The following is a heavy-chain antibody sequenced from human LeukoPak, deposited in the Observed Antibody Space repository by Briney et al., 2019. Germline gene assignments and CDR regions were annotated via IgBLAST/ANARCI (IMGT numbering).Heavy chain of an antibody. CDR1: GFAFDTFG. V-gene: IGHV3-30*18. D-gene: IGHD3-10*01. CDR3: AKDWGSKFASGSSYLDS. J-gene: IGHJ4*02. Sequence: GGSLRLSCAASGFAFDTFGMHWVRQAPGKGLEWVAVIVHDGTNKYYADSVKGRFTISRVNSEKTLSLQMNGLRPEDTAVYFCAKDWGSKFASGSSYLDSWGQGTLVTVSS. CDR2: IVHDGTNK.